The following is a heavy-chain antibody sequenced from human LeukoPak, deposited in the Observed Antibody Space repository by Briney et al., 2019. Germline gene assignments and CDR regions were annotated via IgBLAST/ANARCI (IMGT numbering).Heavy chain of an antibody. V-gene: IGHV4-59*01. Sequence: PSETLSLTCTVSGDSITNNYHWSWIRQPPGMGLEFIGYIHYSGSTNYNPSLKSRVTISMDTSKNQFSLRLTSVTAADTAVYYCARRFDSWGQGTLVTVSS. CDR3: ARRFDS. J-gene: IGHJ4*02. CDR2: IHYSGST. CDR1: GDSITNNYH.